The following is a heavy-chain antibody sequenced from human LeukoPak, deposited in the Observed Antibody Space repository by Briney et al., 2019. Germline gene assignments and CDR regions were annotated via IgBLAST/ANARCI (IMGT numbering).Heavy chain of an antibody. CDR3: ATPNYYDRGY. Sequence: PSETLSLTCAVSGGSISSSSYYWGWIRQPPGKGLEWIGSIYYSGSTYYNPSLKSRVTISVDTSKNQFSLKLSSVTAADTAVYYCATPNYYDRGYWGQGTLVTVSS. CDR2: IYYSGST. CDR1: GGSISSSSYY. V-gene: IGHV4-39*01. D-gene: IGHD3-22*01. J-gene: IGHJ4*02.